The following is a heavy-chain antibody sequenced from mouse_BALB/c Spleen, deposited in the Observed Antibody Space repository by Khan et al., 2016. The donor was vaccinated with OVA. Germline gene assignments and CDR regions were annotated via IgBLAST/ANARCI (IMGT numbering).Heavy chain of an antibody. CDR1: GFTFSDYY. CDR3: ARGENWSFDY. J-gene: IGHJ2*01. Sequence: EVELVESGGGLVKPGGSLKLSCAASGFTFSDYYMYWVRQTPEKRLEWVATISDGGSYTYYPDSVKGRFTISRDNAKNNLYLQMSSLKSEDIAMYYCARGENWSFDYGGQGTTLTVSS. V-gene: IGHV5-4*02. CDR2: ISDGGSYT. D-gene: IGHD4-1*01.